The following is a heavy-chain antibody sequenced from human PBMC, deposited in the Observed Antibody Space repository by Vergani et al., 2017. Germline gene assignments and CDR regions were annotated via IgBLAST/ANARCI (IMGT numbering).Heavy chain of an antibody. V-gene: IGHV3-21*01. Sequence: EVQLVESGGGLVKPGGSLRLSWAASGFTLSSYSRNWVRQAPGKGLEWVSSISSSSSYINYADSVKGRFTISRDNAKNSLYLQMNSLRAEDTAVYYCAGDLGQWLVADRLGGHGAFDIWGQGTMVTVSS. CDR3: AGDLGQWLVADRLGGHGAFDI. D-gene: IGHD6-19*01. CDR2: ISSSSSYI. J-gene: IGHJ3*02. CDR1: GFTLSSYS.